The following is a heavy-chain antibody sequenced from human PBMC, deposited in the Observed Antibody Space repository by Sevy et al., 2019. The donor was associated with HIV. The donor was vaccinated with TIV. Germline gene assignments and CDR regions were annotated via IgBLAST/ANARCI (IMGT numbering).Heavy chain of an antibody. J-gene: IGHJ4*02. Sequence: GGSLRLSCAASGFTFSKYWMGWVRQAPGKGLEWVANIKQDAGQKYYVDSVKGRFTIYRDNAKNSLYLQMNSLRAEDTAVYFCARDDGKYYFHYWGQGTLVTVSS. CDR3: ARDDGKYYFHY. CDR2: IKQDAGQK. V-gene: IGHV3-7*01. D-gene: IGHD1-26*01. CDR1: GFTFSKYW.